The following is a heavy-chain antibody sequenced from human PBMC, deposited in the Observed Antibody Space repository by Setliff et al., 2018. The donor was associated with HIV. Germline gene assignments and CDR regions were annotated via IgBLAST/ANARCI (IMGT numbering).Heavy chain of an antibody. CDR1: GYTFSTYG. J-gene: IGHJ3*02. V-gene: IGHV1-18*01. Sequence: ASVKVSCKASGYTFSTYGISWVRQAPGQGLEWMGWISAYNGNTNYAQKPQGRVTVTTDTSTSTAYMELRSLRSDDTAVYYCARDRGVYCISSSCYSPVDAFDIWSQGTMVTVSS. CDR2: ISAYNGNT. CDR3: ARDRGVYCISSSCYSPVDAFDI. D-gene: IGHD2-2*01.